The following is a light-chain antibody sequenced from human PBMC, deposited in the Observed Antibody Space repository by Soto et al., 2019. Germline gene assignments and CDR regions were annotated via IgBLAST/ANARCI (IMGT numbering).Light chain of an antibody. Sequence: QSVLTQPASVSGSPGQSITISCAGSNSDVGAYNYVSGYQQHPGKAPKLIIFDVSNRPSGVSDRFSASKSGNTASLTISGLQAEDEADYYCSSFTTSTTLVFGGGTKVTVL. CDR3: SSFTTSTTLV. CDR1: NSDVGAYNY. CDR2: DVS. J-gene: IGLJ3*02. V-gene: IGLV2-14*03.